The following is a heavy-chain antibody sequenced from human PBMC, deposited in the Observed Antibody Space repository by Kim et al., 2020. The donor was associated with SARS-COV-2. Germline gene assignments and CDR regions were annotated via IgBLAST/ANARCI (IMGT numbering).Heavy chain of an antibody. J-gene: IGHJ6*02. CDR3: GRRGATATGTPDDGMNV. V-gene: IGHV3-73*01. Sequence: GGSLRLSCAASGFVFSNSDVHWVRQASGRGLEWVGRIKTYADSYATAYAASLEGRVTISRDDSKNTAYLQMNSLKTEDTAVYYCGRRGATATGTPDDGMNVWGQGTTVTVSS. CDR1: GFVFSNSD. D-gene: IGHD6-13*01. CDR2: IKTYADSYAT.